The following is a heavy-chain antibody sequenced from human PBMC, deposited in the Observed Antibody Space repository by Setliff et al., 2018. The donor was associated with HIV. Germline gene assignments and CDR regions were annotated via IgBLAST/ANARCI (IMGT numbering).Heavy chain of an antibody. CDR2: IYYSGST. J-gene: IGHJ5*02. D-gene: IGHD6-13*01. CDR3: ARHIRGQQLNWFDP. CDR1: GGSINSSTYY. Sequence: KSSETLSLTCTVSGGSINSSTYYWGWIRQPPGKGLEWIGTIYYSGSTYYNPSLKSRVTISVDTSKNQFSLKLNSVTAADMAVYYCARHIRGQQLNWFDPWGQGTLVTVSS. V-gene: IGHV4-39*01.